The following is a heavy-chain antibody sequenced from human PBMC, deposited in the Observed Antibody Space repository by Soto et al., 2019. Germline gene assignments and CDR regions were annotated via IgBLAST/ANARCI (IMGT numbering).Heavy chain of an antibody. D-gene: IGHD3-10*01. CDR2: IIPILGIA. CDR1: GGTFSSYT. Sequence: QVQLVQSGAAVKKTGSSVKVSCKASGGTFSSYTISWVRQAPGQGLEWMGRIIPILGIANYAQKFQGRVTITAYKSPSTADMELSSLRSEDTAEYYCARSSARFGELGGYWGQGTLVTVSS. J-gene: IGHJ4*02. CDR3: ARSSARFGELGGY. V-gene: IGHV1-69*02.